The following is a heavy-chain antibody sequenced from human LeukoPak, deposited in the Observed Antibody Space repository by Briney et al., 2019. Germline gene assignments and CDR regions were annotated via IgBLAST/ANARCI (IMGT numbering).Heavy chain of an antibody. D-gene: IGHD3-16*01. CDR2: INHSGST. V-gene: IGHV4-34*01. CDR1: GGSFSGYY. CDR3: ARRNYVWGSYR. J-gene: IGHJ4*02. Sequence: SETLSLTCAVHGGSFSGYYWSWIRQPPGKGLEWIGEINHSGSTNYNPSLKSRVTISVDTSKNQFSLKLSSVTAADTAVYYCARRNYVWGSYRWGQGTLVTVSS.